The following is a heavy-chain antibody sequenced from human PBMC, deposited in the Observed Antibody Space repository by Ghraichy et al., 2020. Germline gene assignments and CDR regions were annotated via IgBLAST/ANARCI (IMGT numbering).Heavy chain of an antibody. CDR2: IDLTSSYI. J-gene: IGHJ5*01. Sequence: GEALNISCVASGFPFSDYSMNWVRQAPGKGLEWVSSIDLTSSYIYYADSLKGRFTISRYNARNSLYLQMNSLRAEDTAVYYCARDRLPLNGDFVSWGQGSLVTVSS. CDR1: GFPFSDYS. D-gene: IGHD2-21*02. CDR3: ARDRLPLNGDFVS. V-gene: IGHV3-21*01.